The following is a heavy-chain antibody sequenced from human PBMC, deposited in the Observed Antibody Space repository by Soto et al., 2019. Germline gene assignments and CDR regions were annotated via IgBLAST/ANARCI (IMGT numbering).Heavy chain of an antibody. CDR1: GFTFSSYS. J-gene: IGHJ6*02. V-gene: IGHV3-21*01. Sequence: GGSLRLSCAASGFTFSSYSMNWVRQAPGKGLEWVSSISSSSYIYYADSVKGRFTISRDNAKNSLYLQMNSLRAEDTAVYYCARELGSSSWYVGIHYYGMDVWGQGTTVTVSS. CDR2: ISSSSYI. D-gene: IGHD6-13*01. CDR3: ARELGSSSWYVGIHYYGMDV.